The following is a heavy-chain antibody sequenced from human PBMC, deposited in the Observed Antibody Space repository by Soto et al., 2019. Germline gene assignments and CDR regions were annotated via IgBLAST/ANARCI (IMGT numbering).Heavy chain of an antibody. Sequence: ASVKVSCKASGYTFTRYDINWVRHATGQGLEWMGWMNPNSGNTGYAQKFQGRVTMTRNTSISTAYMELSSLRSEDTAVYYCAITEQDYCSGGSCYPNDAFDIWGQGTMVTVSS. CDR1: GYTFTRYD. V-gene: IGHV1-8*01. J-gene: IGHJ3*02. CDR2: MNPNSGNT. CDR3: AITEQDYCSGGSCYPNDAFDI. D-gene: IGHD2-15*01.